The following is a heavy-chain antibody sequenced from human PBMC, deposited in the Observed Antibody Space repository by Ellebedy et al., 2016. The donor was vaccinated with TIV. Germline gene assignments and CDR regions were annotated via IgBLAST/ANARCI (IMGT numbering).Heavy chain of an antibody. J-gene: IGHJ6*02. CDR2: ISGSGGST. CDR3: AKDEPYYYYYGMDV. V-gene: IGHV3-23*01. CDR1: GFTFSSYS. Sequence: PGGSLRLSCAASGFTFSSYSMSWVRQAPGKGLEWVSAISGSGGSTYYADSVKGRFTISRDNSKNTLYLQMNSLRAEDTAVYYCAKDEPYYYYYGMDVWGQGTTVTVSS. D-gene: IGHD1-14*01.